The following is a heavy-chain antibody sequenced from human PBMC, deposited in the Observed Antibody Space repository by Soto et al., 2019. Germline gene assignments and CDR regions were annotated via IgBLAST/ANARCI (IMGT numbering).Heavy chain of an antibody. J-gene: IGHJ4*02. CDR3: ATNQVTGHKPH. D-gene: IGHD3-9*01. CDR1: GFTFSSYG. V-gene: IGHV3-30*03. CDR2: ISYDGSNK. Sequence: GGSLRLSCAASGFTFSSYGMHWVRQAPGKGLEWVAVISYDGSNKYYADSVKGRFTISRDNSKNTLYLQMNSLRAEDTAVYYCATNQVTGHKPHWGQGTLVTVSS.